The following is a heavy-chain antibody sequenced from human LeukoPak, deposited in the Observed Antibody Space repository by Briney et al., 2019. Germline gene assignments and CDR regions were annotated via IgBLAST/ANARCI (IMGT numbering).Heavy chain of an antibody. D-gene: IGHD1-26*01. J-gene: IGHJ4*02. CDR3: ARAFGTYEYFFDY. Sequence: PSETLSLTCTVSGGSISSSSYYWGWIRQPPGKGLEWIGSIYYSGNTYYNPSLKSRVTISVDTSKNQFSLKLSSVTAADTAVYYCARAFGTYEYFFDYWGQGTLVPVSS. V-gene: IGHV4-39*07. CDR2: IYYSGNT. CDR1: GGSISSSSYY.